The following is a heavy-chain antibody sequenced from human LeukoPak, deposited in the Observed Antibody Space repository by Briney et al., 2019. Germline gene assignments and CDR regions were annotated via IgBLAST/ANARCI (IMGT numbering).Heavy chain of an antibody. CDR2: IYYSGST. J-gene: IGHJ4*02. Sequence: SETLSLTCSVSGGSTSSYYWSWIRQSPGKGLEWIGYIYYSGSTNYNPSLKDRVTISVDTSKNQFSLNLRSVTAADTAIYYCARGDTKGQPFDYWGQGTLVTVSS. V-gene: IGHV4-59*01. CDR3: ARGDTKGQPFDY. CDR1: GGSTSSYY. D-gene: IGHD5-18*01.